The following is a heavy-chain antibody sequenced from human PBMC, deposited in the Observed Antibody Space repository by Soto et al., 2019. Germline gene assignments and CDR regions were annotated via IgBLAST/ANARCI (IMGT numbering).Heavy chain of an antibody. CDR2: IYYSGST. Sequence: SETLSLTCTVSGGSISSSSYYWGWIRQPPGKGLEWIGSIYYSGSTYYNPSLKSRVTISVDTPKNQFSLNLSSVTAADTAVYYCARALQYYYDSSGYYFDYWGQGTLVTVSS. J-gene: IGHJ4*02. V-gene: IGHV4-39*01. CDR3: ARALQYYYDSSGYYFDY. CDR1: GGSISSSSYY. D-gene: IGHD3-22*01.